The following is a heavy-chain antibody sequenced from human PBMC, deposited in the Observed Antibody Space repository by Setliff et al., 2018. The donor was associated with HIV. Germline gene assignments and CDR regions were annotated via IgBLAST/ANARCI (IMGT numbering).Heavy chain of an antibody. V-gene: IGHV4-39*07. Sequence: PSETLSLTCTVSGGPITTSTYYWGWIRQPPGKGLEYIGNIYQSGTTYYNSSLSSRVTMSLDTSKNQFSLKLNFVTAADTAVYYCARARGPEGYFDSWGQGTLVTVSS. CDR3: ARARGPEGYFDS. CDR2: IYQSGTT. D-gene: IGHD3-10*01. CDR1: GGPITTSTYY. J-gene: IGHJ4*02.